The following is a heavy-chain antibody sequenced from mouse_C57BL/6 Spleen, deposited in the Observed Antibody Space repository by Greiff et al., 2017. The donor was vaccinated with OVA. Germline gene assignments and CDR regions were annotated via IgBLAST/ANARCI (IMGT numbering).Heavy chain of an antibody. J-gene: IGHJ2*01. D-gene: IGHD2-3*01. CDR2: IYPGDGDT. Sequence: QVQLQQSGPELVKPGASVKISCKASGYAFSSSWMNWVKQRPGKGLEWIGRIYPGDGDTNYNGKFKGKATLTADKSSSTAYMQLSSLTSEDSAVYFCARSPRWLLGDYWGQGTTLTVSS. V-gene: IGHV1-82*01. CDR1: GYAFSSSW. CDR3: ARSPRWLLGDY.